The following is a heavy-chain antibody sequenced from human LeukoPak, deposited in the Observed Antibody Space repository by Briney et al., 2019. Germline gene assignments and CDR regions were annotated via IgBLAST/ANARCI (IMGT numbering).Heavy chain of an antibody. V-gene: IGHV4-34*01. Sequence: SETLSLTCAVYGGSFSGYYWSWIRQPPGKGLEWIGEINHSGSTNYNPSLKSRVTISVDTSKNQFSLKLSSVTATDTAVYYCARGRYQPLLYDRYYYYGMDVWGQGTTVTVSS. CDR2: INHSGST. CDR3: ARGRYQPLLYDRYYYYGMDV. CDR1: GGSFSGYY. D-gene: IGHD2-2*01. J-gene: IGHJ6*02.